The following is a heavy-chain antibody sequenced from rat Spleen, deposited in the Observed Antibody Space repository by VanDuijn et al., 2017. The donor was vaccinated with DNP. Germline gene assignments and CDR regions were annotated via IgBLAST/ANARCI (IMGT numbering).Heavy chain of an antibody. CDR1: DYSITSQY. CDR3: ARYAARGFAY. CDR2: IGFNGNT. J-gene: IGHJ3*01. Sequence: EVQLQESGPGLVKPSQSLSLICSVTDYSITSQYWGWIRRFPGNKMEWIGHIGFNGNTDYNPSLKSRVSISRDTSQNQFFLQLNSVTTEDAATYYCARYAARGFAYWGQGILVTVSS. D-gene: IGHD1-2*01. V-gene: IGHV3-1*01.